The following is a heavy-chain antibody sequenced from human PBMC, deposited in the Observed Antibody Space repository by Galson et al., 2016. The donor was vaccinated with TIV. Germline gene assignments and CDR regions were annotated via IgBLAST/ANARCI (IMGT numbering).Heavy chain of an antibody. V-gene: IGHV3-33*06. CDR2: IRYDGINK. D-gene: IGHD5-12*01. Sequence: SLRLSCAASGFTFSTYGMHWVRQAPGKGLEWVAVIRYDGINKYYADSVKGRFTISRDNSKNTLYLQMNSLRAEDTAVYYCAKATWAYDFDYWGQGTLVTVSS. CDR1: GFTFSTYG. CDR3: AKATWAYDFDY. J-gene: IGHJ4*02.